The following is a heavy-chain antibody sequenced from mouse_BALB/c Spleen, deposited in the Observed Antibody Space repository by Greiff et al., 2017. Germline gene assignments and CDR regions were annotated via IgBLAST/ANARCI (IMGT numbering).Heavy chain of an antibody. J-gene: IGHJ3*01. CDR1: GFSFTSYG. Sequence: VQLQESGPGLVEPSQSLSITCTVSGFSFTSYGVHWVRQSPGKGLEWLGVIWAGGSTYYNSSLMSRLSISKDNSKSQVFLKMNSLQTDDTAMYYCARDGGYFAWFAYWGQGTLVTVSA. CDR3: ARDGGYFAWFAY. D-gene: IGHD2-3*01. V-gene: IGHV2-9*02. CDR2: IWAGGST.